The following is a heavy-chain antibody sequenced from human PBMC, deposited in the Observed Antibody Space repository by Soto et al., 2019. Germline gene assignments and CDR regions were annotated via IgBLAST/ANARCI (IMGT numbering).Heavy chain of an antibody. D-gene: IGHD6-19*01. V-gene: IGHV4-59*01. CDR2: IYYSGST. CDR3: AKEAAGTLNWFDP. Sequence: SETLSLTCTVSGGSISSYYWSWIRQPPGKGLEWIGYIYYSGSTNYNPSLKSRVTISVDTSKNQFSLKLSSVTAADTAVYYCAKEAAGTLNWFDPWGQGTLVTVSS. CDR1: GGSISSYY. J-gene: IGHJ5*02.